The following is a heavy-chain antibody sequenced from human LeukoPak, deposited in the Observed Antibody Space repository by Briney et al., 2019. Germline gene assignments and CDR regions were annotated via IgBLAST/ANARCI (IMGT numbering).Heavy chain of an antibody. Sequence: QPGGSLRLSCVASGFTFSSYAMSWVRQAPGKGLEWVSAISGSSVTTHYAGSVKGRFSISRDNSKNTLYLQMNSLRAEDTALYYCAKKVVVGATSPYSDFQDWGQGTLVTVSS. CDR1: GFTFSSYA. V-gene: IGHV3-23*01. CDR3: AKKVVVGATSPYSDFQD. J-gene: IGHJ1*01. CDR2: ISGSSVTT. D-gene: IGHD1-26*01.